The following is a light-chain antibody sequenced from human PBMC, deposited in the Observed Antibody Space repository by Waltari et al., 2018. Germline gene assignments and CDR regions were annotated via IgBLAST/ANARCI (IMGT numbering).Light chain of an antibody. CDR3: QSTDSSATYWV. V-gene: IGLV3-25*03. J-gene: IGLJ3*02. CDR1: ALPDTY. Sequence: SYVLTQPPSVSVSPGQTARITCSGDALPDTYAYWYQQKSGQSPRLVMYKDTERPSWIPERFSGSASGTTVTLTITGAQAEDEGDYYCQSTDSSATYWVFGGGTKLTVL. CDR2: KDT.